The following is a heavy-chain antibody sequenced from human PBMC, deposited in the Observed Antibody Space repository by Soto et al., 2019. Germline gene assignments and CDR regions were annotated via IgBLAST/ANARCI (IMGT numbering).Heavy chain of an antibody. J-gene: IGHJ3*02. V-gene: IGHV4-39*01. D-gene: IGHD3-3*01. CDR2: IYYSGST. CDR3: ARATYYDFWSGSAKRGGDAFDI. Sequence: ETLSLTCTVSGGSISSSSYYWGWIRQPPGKGLEWIGSIYYSGSTYYNPSLKSRVTISVDTSKNQFSLKLSSVTAADTAVYYCARATYYDFWSGSAKRGGDAFDIWGQGTMVTVSS. CDR1: GGSISSSSYY.